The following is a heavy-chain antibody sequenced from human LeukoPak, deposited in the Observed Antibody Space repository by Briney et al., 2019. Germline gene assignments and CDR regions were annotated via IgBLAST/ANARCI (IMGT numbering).Heavy chain of an antibody. CDR3: ARDAGYPDGFDY. CDR1: GGSISSGGYY. V-gene: IGHV4-31*03. Sequence: SETLFLTCTVSGGSISSGGYYWSWIRQHPGKGLEWIGYIYYSGTTYYNPSLKSRVTISVDTSKNQLSLKLSSVTAADTAVYYCARDAGYPDGFDYWGQGTLVTVSS. CDR2: IYYSGTT. J-gene: IGHJ4*02. D-gene: IGHD5-12*01.